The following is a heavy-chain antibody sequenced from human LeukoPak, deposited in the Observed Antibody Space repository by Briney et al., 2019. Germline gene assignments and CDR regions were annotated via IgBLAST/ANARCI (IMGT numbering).Heavy chain of an antibody. Sequence: SETLSLTCAVYGGSFSDYYWSWIRQPPGKGLEWIGEIHHSGSTNYNPSLESRVTISVDSSKNQFSLKLSSVTAADTAVYYCARGNGTFDYWGQRTLVTVSS. D-gene: IGHD1-1*01. J-gene: IGHJ4*02. CDR1: GGSFSDYY. V-gene: IGHV4-34*01. CDR3: ARGNGTFDY. CDR2: IHHSGST.